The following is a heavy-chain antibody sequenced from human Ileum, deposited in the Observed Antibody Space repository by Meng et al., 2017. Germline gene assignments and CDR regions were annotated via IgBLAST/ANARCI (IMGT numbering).Heavy chain of an antibody. J-gene: IGHJ5*02. D-gene: IGHD3-10*01. CDR2: INSDGGGG. CDR3: VCFGGFSGFDP. CDR1: GFTFRDHY. Sequence: VESGGGLVQPGGSLRLSCATSGFTFRDHYMHWVRQAPGKGLEWVSRINSDGGGGTYADFVKGRFTISRDNAKNTLYLQMYSLTVDDTAIYYCVCFGGFSGFDPWGQGTLVTVSS. V-gene: IGHV3-74*01.